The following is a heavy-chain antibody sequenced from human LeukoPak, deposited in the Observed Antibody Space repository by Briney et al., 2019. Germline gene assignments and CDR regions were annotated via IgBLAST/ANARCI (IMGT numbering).Heavy chain of an antibody. J-gene: IGHJ4*02. V-gene: IGHV1-18*01. Sequence: ASVKVSCKASGYIFTGYGISWVRQAPGQGLEWMAWISAYNGDTRYAQNFQGRVTLTTDTSTTTVYMELRNLRSDDTAKYYCAKDKAPGSWHTPSDFWGQGTLVTVSS. D-gene: IGHD6-13*01. CDR1: GYIFTGYG. CDR3: AKDKAPGSWHTPSDF. CDR2: ISAYNGDT.